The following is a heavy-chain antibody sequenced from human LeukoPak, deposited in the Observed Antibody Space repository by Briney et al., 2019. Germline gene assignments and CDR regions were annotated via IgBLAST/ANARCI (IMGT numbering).Heavy chain of an antibody. CDR2: IKQDGSEK. V-gene: IGHV3-7*01. D-gene: IGHD1-26*01. CDR1: GFTLSRYW. Sequence: GGSLRLSCAASGFTLSRYWMSWVRQAPGKGLEGVANIKQDGSEKYYVDSVKGRFTISRDNAKNSLYLQMNSLRAEDTAVYYCARVGAKGAFDIWGQGTMVTVSS. CDR3: ARVGAKGAFDI. J-gene: IGHJ3*02.